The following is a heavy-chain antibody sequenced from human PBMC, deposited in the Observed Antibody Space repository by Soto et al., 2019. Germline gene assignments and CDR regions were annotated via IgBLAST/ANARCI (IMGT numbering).Heavy chain of an antibody. CDR1: GFTFSNYW. CDR2: INSDGSST. V-gene: IGHV3-74*01. Sequence: PGGSLRLSCAASGFTFSNYWMHWVRQAPGKGLVWVSRINSDGSSTSYADSVKGRFTISRDNAKNTLYLQMNSLRAEDTAVYYCAKDAVPSMKDYYYMDVWGKGTTVTVSS. CDR3: AKDAVPSMKDYYYMDV. D-gene: IGHD3-22*01. J-gene: IGHJ6*03.